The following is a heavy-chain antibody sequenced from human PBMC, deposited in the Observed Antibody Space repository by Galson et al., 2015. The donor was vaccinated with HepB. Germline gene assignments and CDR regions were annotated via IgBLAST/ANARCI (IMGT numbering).Heavy chain of an antibody. CDR2: IWYDGNNE. Sequence: SLRLSCAASGFTFTRHGMHWVRQAPGKGLEWVAVIWYDGNNEYYAESAKGRFTISRDNSKNTLYLQMNSLRAEDTAVYYCARDRERDGNNAGFDYWGQGTLVTVSS. CDR1: GFTFTRHG. V-gene: IGHV3-33*01. J-gene: IGHJ4*02. CDR3: ARDRERDGNNAGFDY. D-gene: IGHD5-24*01.